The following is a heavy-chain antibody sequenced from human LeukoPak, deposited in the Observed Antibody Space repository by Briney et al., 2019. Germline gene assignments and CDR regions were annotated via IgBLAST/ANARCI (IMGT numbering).Heavy chain of an antibody. CDR3: ARVSSLWSFDY. CDR2: ISPDGSRT. D-gene: IGHD3-10*01. Sequence: GGSLRLSCAAAGFTFSTHWMHWVRQTPGKGLVWVSRISPDGSRTAYADSVKGRFTISRDNARDTLYLQLNSLGAEDTAVYYCARVSSLWSFDYWGQGTLLTVSS. CDR1: GFTFSTHW. J-gene: IGHJ4*02. V-gene: IGHV3-74*01.